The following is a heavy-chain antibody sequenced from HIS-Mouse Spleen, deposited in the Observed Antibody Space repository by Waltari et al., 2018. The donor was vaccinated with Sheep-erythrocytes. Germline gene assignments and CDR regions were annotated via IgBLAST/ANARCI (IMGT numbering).Heavy chain of an antibody. CDR2: IYYSGST. CDR1: GGSISSSSYY. D-gene: IGHD6-19*01. Sequence: QLQLQESGPGLVKPSETLSLTCTVSGGSISSSSYYWGWIRQPPGKGLGWIGSIYYSGSTYYNPSLKSGGTISVDTSKNQFSLKLSSVTAADTAVYYCAREVIAVAGTTEYFQHWGQGTLVTVSS. J-gene: IGHJ1*01. V-gene: IGHV4-39*07. CDR3: AREVIAVAGTTEYFQH.